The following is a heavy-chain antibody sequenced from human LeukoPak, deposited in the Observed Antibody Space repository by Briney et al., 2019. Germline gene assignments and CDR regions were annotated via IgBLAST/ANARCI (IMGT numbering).Heavy chain of an antibody. CDR3: AKIGSIAAREGIDY. Sequence: GGSLRLSCAASGFTFSSYAMSWVRQAPGKGLEWVSAISGSGGSTYYADSVKGRFTTSRDNSKNTLYLQMNSLRAEDTAVYYCAKIGSIAAREGIDYWGQGTLVTVSS. CDR1: GFTFSSYA. D-gene: IGHD6-6*01. CDR2: ISGSGGST. J-gene: IGHJ4*02. V-gene: IGHV3-23*01.